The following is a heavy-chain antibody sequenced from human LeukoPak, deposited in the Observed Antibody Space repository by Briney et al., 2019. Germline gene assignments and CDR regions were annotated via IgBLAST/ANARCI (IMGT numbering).Heavy chain of an antibody. D-gene: IGHD4-23*01. CDR3: ARLVNLNYFDY. CDR1: GGSFSGYY. J-gene: IGHJ4*02. V-gene: IGHV4-34*01. Sequence: SETLSLTCAVYGGSFSGYYWSWIRQPPGKGLEWIGEINHSGSTNYNPSLKSRVTISVDTSKNQFSLKLSSVTAADTAVYYCARLVNLNYFDYRGQGTLVTVSS. CDR2: INHSGST.